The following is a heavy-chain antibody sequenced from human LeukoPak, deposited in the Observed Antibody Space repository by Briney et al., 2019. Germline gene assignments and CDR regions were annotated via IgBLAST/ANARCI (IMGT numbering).Heavy chain of an antibody. Sequence: SETLSLTCTVSGGPITSNSHYWGWIRQPPGKGLEWIGSISYSGDTHYNPSLKSRVTLSVDTSKSQFSLNLSSLPAADTAVFYCARQPHYYDTSAYYPSHFDYWGLGTLVTDAS. CDR2: ISYSGDT. V-gene: IGHV4-39*01. CDR1: GGPITSNSHY. J-gene: IGHJ4*02. D-gene: IGHD3-22*01. CDR3: ARQPHYYDTSAYYPSHFDY.